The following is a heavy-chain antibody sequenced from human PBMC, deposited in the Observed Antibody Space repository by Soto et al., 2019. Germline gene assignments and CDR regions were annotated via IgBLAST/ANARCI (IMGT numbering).Heavy chain of an antibody. J-gene: IGHJ4*02. CDR2: VFYSGIT. CDR1: GGSISTYY. V-gene: IGHV4-59*01. CDR3: ARESREYYFDY. Sequence: TSETLSLTCTVSGGSISTYYWSWIRQPPGKGLEWIGYVFYSGITNYNPSLKSRVTISVDTSKNQFSLRLSSVTAADTAVYYCARESREYYFDYWGQGTLVTVSS.